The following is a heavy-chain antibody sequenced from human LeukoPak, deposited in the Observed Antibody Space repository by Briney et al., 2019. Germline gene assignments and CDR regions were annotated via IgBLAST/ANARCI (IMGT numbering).Heavy chain of an antibody. CDR2: IIPIFGTA. D-gene: IGHD1-26*01. CDR3: ARGSYPDAFDI. V-gene: IGHV1-69*13. CDR1: GGTFGSYA. Sequence: SVKVSCKASGGTFGSYAISLVRQAPGQRLEWMGAIIPIFGTANYAQKFQGRVTITADEPTSTAYMELSSLRCEDTAVYYCARGSYPDAFDIWGQGTMVTVSS. J-gene: IGHJ3*02.